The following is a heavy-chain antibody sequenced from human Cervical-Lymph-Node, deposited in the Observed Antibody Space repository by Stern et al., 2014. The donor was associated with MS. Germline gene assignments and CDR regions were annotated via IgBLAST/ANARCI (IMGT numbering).Heavy chain of an antibody. CDR1: GFTFSDHY. Sequence: AQLVQSGGGLVQPGGSLRLSCAASGFTFSDHYMDWVCQAPGKGLEWVGRIRNKANSYTTENAASVKGRFTVSRDESKNSLYLEMNSLKTEDTTVYYCARGFRSFDIWGLGTMVIVSS. CDR3: ARGFRSFDI. CDR2: IRNKANSYTT. V-gene: IGHV3-72*01. J-gene: IGHJ3*02. D-gene: IGHD2-21*01.